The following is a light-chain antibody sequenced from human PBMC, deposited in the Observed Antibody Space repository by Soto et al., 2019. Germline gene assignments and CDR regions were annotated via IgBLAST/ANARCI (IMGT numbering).Light chain of an antibody. CDR1: SGDVGAYNS. CDR2: EVS. Sequence: QSALTQPASVSGSPGQSITISCTGTSGDVGAYNSVSWYQQHPCKAPKLIIYEVSHRPSGISNRFSGSKSGNTASLTISSLQTEAEAEYYCDSYTTSRPELFGGWTKLTVL. CDR3: DSYTTSRPEL. J-gene: IGLJ3*02. V-gene: IGLV2-14*01.